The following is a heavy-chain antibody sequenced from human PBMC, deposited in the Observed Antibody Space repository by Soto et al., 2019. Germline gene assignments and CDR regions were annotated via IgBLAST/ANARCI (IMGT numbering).Heavy chain of an antibody. CDR2: IYWDDDK. CDR1: GFSLSTSGMG. J-gene: IGHJ6*02. V-gene: IGHV2-5*02. D-gene: IGHD1-26*01. Sequence: QITLRESGPTLVKPTQTLTLTCTVSGFSLSTSGMGVGWVRQPPGKALECLAIIYWDDDKAYIPSLKNRLTVTKDTSKNQVVLRMTNMDPVDRATYYCAHWDRNNGLDVWGQGTTVAVSS. CDR3: AHWDRNNGLDV.